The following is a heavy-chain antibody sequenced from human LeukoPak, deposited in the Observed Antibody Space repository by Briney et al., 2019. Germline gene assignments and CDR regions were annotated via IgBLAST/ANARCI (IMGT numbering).Heavy chain of an antibody. V-gene: IGHV3-7*01. J-gene: IGHJ4*02. CDR3: APGRYYFDF. CDR1: GFTFSTYW. CDR2: IKQDGSEK. D-gene: IGHD1-26*01. Sequence: PGGSLRLSCAASGFTFSTYWMSWVRQAPGKGLEWVANIKQDGSEKYHVDSVKGRFTISRDNAKNSLYLQMNSLRAEDTAVYYCAPGRYYFDFWGQGTLVTVSS.